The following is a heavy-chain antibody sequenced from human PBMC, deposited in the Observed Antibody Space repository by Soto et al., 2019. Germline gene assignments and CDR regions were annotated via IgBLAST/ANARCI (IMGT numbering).Heavy chain of an antibody. D-gene: IGHD6-13*01. Sequence: GGSLRLSCAASGFTFSSYAMSWVRQAPGKGLEWVSAISGSGGSTYYADSVKGRFTISRDNSKNTLYLQMNSLRAEDTAVYYCAKDLEWEASRSWYFDYSGQGPLVTVSS. CDR1: GFTFSSYA. V-gene: IGHV3-23*01. CDR2: ISGSGGST. CDR3: AKDLEWEASRSWYFDY. J-gene: IGHJ4*02.